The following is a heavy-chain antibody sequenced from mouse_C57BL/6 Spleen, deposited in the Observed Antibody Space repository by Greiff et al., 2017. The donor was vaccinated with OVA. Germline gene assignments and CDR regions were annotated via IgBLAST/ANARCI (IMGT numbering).Heavy chain of an antibody. V-gene: IGHV1-82*01. CDR2: IYPGDGDT. Sequence: QVQLKQSGPELVKPGASVKISCKASGYAFSSSWMNWVKQRPGKGLEWIGRIYPGDGDTTYNGKFKGKATLTADKSSSTAYMQLSSLTSEDSAVYFCARTPDGYSGPWFAYWGQGTLVTVSA. CDR1: GYAFSSSW. CDR3: ARTPDGYSGPWFAY. J-gene: IGHJ3*01. D-gene: IGHD2-3*01.